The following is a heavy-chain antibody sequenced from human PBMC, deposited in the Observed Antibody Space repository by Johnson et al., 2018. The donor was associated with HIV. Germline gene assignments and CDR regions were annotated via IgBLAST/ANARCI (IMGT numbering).Heavy chain of an antibody. D-gene: IGHD1-26*01. CDR2: INWNGGST. J-gene: IGHJ3*02. CDR1: GFTFDDYG. Sequence: VQLVESGGGVVQPERSLRLSCAASGFTFDDYGMSWVRQAPGKGLEWVSGINWNGGSTGYADSVKGRFTISRDNAKNSLYLQMNSLRAEDTAVYYCARRYSGSYRGAFDIWGQGTMVTVSS. V-gene: IGHV3-20*04. CDR3: ARRYSGSYRGAFDI.